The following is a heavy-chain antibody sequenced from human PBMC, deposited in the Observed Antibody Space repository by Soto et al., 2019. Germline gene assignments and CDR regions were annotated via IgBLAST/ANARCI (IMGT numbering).Heavy chain of an antibody. Sequence: EVQLVESGGGLVQPGGSLRLSCAASGFTFSSYWMHWVRQAPGKGLVWVSRINSDESSTSYADSVKGRFTISRDNAKNTLYLQMNSLRGEDTAVYYCASTVTMVRGHGMDVWGQGTTVTVSS. CDR3: ASTVTMVRGHGMDV. J-gene: IGHJ6*02. CDR1: GFTFSSYW. CDR2: INSDESST. V-gene: IGHV3-74*01. D-gene: IGHD3-10*01.